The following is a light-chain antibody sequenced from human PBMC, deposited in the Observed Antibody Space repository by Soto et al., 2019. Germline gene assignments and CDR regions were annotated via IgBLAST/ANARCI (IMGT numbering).Light chain of an antibody. CDR3: AAWDDSLNGLV. V-gene: IGLV1-44*01. CDR1: SSNIGINT. Sequence: QSVLTQPPSASGTPGQRVTISCSGSSSNIGINTVNWHQQLPGTAPKLLIYNNNQRPSGVPDRFSGSKSGTSASLAISGLQSEDEGDYYCAAWDDSLNGLVFGGGTKLTVL. J-gene: IGLJ3*02. CDR2: NNN.